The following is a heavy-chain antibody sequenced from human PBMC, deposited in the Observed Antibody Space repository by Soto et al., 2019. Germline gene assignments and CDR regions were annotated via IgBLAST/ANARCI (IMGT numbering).Heavy chain of an antibody. CDR3: AKALYGLGV. CDR1: GCNFSSYA. J-gene: IGHJ6*02. Sequence: GGSLRFSWAAAGCNFSSYAMSWVRQAPGKGLEWVSAISGSGGSTYYADSVKGRFTISRENSKNTLYLQMNSLPADDTAVYCCAKALYGLGVRGQGPTVTVSS. V-gene: IGHV3-23*01. CDR2: ISGSGGST.